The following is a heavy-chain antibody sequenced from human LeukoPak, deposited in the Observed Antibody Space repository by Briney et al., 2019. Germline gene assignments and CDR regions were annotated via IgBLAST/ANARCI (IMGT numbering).Heavy chain of an antibody. Sequence: GGSLRLSCAASGFTFSSYWMHWVRQAPGKGLVWVSRVNGDGSSTSYADSVKGRFTISRDNAKNTLYLQMNSLRAEDTAVYYCARDRGYVMDVWGQGTTVTVSS. CDR2: VNGDGSST. CDR1: GFTFSSYW. D-gene: IGHD5-24*01. CDR3: ARDRGYVMDV. V-gene: IGHV3-74*01. J-gene: IGHJ6*02.